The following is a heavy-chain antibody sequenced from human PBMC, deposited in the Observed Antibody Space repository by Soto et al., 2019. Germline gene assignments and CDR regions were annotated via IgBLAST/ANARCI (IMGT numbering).Heavy chain of an antibody. J-gene: IGHJ4*02. V-gene: IGHV3-30-3*01. CDR1: GFTFSSYA. Sequence: GGSLRLSCAASGFTFSSYAMHWVRQAPGKGLEWVAVISYDGSNKYYADSVKGRFTISRDNSKNTLYLQMNSLRAEDTAVYYRARDTGSSGYYEPLDYWGQGTLVTVSS. D-gene: IGHD3-22*01. CDR3: ARDTGSSGYYEPLDY. CDR2: ISYDGSNK.